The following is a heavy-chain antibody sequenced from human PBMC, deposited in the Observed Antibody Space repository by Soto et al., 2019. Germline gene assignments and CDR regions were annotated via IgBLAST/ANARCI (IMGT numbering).Heavy chain of an antibody. V-gene: IGHV3-48*01. Sequence: PGGSLRLSCAASGFTFSSYSMNWVRQAPGKGLEWVSYISSSSSTIYYADSVKGRFTISRDNAKNSLYLQMNSLRAEDTAVYYCAAIAVAGEAYTFDIWGQGTMVTVSS. CDR3: AAIAVAGEAYTFDI. CDR2: ISSSSSTI. CDR1: GFTFSSYS. J-gene: IGHJ3*02. D-gene: IGHD6-19*01.